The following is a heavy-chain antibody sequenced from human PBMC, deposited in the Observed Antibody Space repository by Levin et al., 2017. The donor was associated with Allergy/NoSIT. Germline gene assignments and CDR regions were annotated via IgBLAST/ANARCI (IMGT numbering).Heavy chain of an antibody. D-gene: IGHD1-1*01. CDR3: ARHAGEPLDY. Sequence: PSQTLSLTCAASGFPFRTYWMHWVRQAPGKGLVWVSMIKGDGKSTTYADSVKGRFTVSRDNARNTLYLQMNSLRVEDTALYYCARHAGEPLDYWGQGTPVTVSP. V-gene: IGHV3-74*01. CDR2: IKGDGKST. J-gene: IGHJ4*02. CDR1: GFPFRTYW.